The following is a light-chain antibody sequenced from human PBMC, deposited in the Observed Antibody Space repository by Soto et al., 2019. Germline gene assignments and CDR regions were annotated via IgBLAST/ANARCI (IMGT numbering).Light chain of an antibody. J-gene: IGKJ4*01. CDR1: QSVSSSY. CDR2: GAS. CDR3: QHLKT. V-gene: IGKV3-20*01. Sequence: EIVLTQSPGNLSLSPGERATLSCRASQSVSSSYLAWYQQKPGQAPRLLIYGASSRATGIPDRFSGSGSGTDFHLTISRLEPEDVAVYYCQHLKTFGGGTKVEIK.